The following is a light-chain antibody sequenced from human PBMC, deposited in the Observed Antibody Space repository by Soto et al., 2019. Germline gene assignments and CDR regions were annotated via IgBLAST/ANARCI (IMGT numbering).Light chain of an antibody. CDR1: QSVSTNY. CDR3: QQYGSSPS. J-gene: IGKJ4*01. Sequence: EIVLTQSPATLSLSPGERATLSCGASQSVSTNYSAWYQQKPGLAPRLLIYDASSRATGISDRFSGSGSGTDFTLTISRLEPEDFAVYYCQQYGSSPSFGGGTKVEIE. CDR2: DAS. V-gene: IGKV3D-20*01.